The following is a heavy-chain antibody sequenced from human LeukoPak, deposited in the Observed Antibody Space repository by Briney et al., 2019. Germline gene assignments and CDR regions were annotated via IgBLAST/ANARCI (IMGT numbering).Heavy chain of an antibody. D-gene: IGHD1-26*01. CDR1: GYTFTGYH. V-gene: IGHV1-2*02. CDR3: ARDWGGSYYNWFDP. CDR2: INPNSGGT. Sequence: ASVKVSCKASGYTFTGYHMHWVRQAPGQGLEWMGWINPNSGGTNYAQKFQGRVTMTRDTSISTAYMELSRLRSDDTAVYYCARDWGGSYYNWFDPWGQGTLVTVSS. J-gene: IGHJ5*02.